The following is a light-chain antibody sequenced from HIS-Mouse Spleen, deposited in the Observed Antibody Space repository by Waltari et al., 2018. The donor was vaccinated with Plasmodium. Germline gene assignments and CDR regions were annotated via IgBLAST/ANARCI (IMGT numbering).Light chain of an antibody. CDR1: ISSIGSNT. CDR2: SKN. J-gene: IGLJ2*01. Sequence: QSVLTQPPSASGTPGQRVTISCSGSISSIGSNTVNWYQQLPGTAPKLLIYSKNQRPSGVPDRFPGSKSGTSASLAISGLQSEDEADYYCAAWDDSLNGVVFAGGTKLTVL. V-gene: IGLV1-44*01. CDR3: AAWDDSLNGVV.